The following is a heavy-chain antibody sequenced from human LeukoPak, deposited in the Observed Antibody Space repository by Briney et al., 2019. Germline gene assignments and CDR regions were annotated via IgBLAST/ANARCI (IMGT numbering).Heavy chain of an antibody. D-gene: IGHD3-10*01. J-gene: IGHJ5*02. CDR1: GFTFSSYE. CDR3: AKEDYYGSHPIPNWFDP. Sequence: GGSLRLSCAASGFTFSSYEMNWVRQAPGKGLEWVAFIRYDGSNKYYADSVKGRFTISRDNSKNTLYLQMNSLRAEDTAVYYCAKEDYYGSHPIPNWFDPWGQGTLVTVSS. CDR2: IRYDGSNK. V-gene: IGHV3-30*02.